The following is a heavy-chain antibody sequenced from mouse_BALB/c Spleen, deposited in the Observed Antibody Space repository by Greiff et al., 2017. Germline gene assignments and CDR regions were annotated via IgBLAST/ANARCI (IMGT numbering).Heavy chain of an antibody. J-gene: IGHJ4*01. CDR3: ARSGRLLAMDY. V-gene: IGHV1-18*01. CDR1: GYTFTDYN. CDR2: INPNNGGT. D-gene: IGHD3-1*01. Sequence: EVQRVESGPELVKPGASVKIPCKASGYTFTDYNMDWVKQSHGKSLEWIGDINPNNGGTIYNQKFKGKATLTVDTSSSTAYMELRSLTSEDTAVYYGARSGRLLAMDYWGQGTSVTVSS.